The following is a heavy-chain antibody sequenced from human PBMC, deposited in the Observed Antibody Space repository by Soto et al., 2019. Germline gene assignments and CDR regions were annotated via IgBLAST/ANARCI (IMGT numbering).Heavy chain of an antibody. J-gene: IGHJ5*02. CDR3: AKDRGWLDP. Sequence: DVQLLESGGGLVQPGASLRLSCAASGFIFSNYAMSWVRQAPGKGLEWVSQISGSGTTTDYADSVKGRFTISRDNPKNTLYLQMNSLRAEDTAIYYCAKDRGWLDPWGQGILVTVSS. CDR1: GFIFSNYA. V-gene: IGHV3-23*01. CDR2: ISGSGTTT.